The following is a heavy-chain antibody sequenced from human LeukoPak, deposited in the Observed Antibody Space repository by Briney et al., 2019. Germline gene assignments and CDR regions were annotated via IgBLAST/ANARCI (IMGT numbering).Heavy chain of an antibody. V-gene: IGHV1-8*01. CDR3: AYGSGSQNWFDP. J-gene: IGHJ5*02. D-gene: IGHD3-10*01. Sequence: ASVKVSCTASGYTFTSYDINWVRQATGQGLEWMGWMNPNSGNTGYAQKFQGRVTMTRNTSISTAYMELSSLRSEDTAVYYCAYGSGSQNWFDPWGQGTLVTVSS. CDR2: MNPNSGNT. CDR1: GYTFTSYD.